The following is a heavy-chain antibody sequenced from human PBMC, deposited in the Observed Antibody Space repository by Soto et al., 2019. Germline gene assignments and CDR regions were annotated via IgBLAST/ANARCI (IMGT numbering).Heavy chain of an antibody. CDR2: IYYSGST. V-gene: IGHV4-39*07. J-gene: IGHJ4*02. Sequence: SETQSLTCTVSGGSISSSSYYWGWIRQHPGKGLERIGNIYYSGSTYYNQSLKSRVTISVDTSKNQFSLKLSSVTAADTAVYYCARAADYYFDYWGQGTLVTVSS. CDR3: ARAADYYFDY. CDR1: GGSISSSSYY.